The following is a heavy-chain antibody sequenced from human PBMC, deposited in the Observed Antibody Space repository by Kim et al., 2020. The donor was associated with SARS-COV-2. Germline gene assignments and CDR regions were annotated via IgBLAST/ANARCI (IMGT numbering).Heavy chain of an antibody. V-gene: IGHV3-30*18. CDR2: ISYDGSHE. Sequence: GGSLRLSCAASGFTFSNYGMHWVRQAPGKGLEWVAVISYDGSHEYYADSVKGRFTISRDNSKNTLFLQMNSLRREDTAVYYCAKMGAYSSTWKHYFDSWGQGTLVTVSS. D-gene: IGHD6-13*01. CDR3: AKMGAYSSTWKHYFDS. J-gene: IGHJ4*02. CDR1: GFTFSNYG.